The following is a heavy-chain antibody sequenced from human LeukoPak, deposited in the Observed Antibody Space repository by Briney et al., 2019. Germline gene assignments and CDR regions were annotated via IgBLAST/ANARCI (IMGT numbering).Heavy chain of an antibody. V-gene: IGHV3-7*03. CDR2: INHNGNVN. J-gene: IGHJ6*02. Sequence: GGSLRLSCAASGFTLSSYWMNWARQAPGKGLEWVASINHNGNVNYYVDSVKGRFTISRDNAKNSLYLQMSNLRAEDTAVYFCARGGGLDVWGQGARSPSP. D-gene: IGHD3-16*01. CDR1: GFTLSSYW. CDR3: ARGGGLDV.